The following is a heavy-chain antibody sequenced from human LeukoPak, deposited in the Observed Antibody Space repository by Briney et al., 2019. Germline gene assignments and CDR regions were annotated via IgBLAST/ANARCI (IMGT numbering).Heavy chain of an antibody. V-gene: IGHV4-39*07. CDR2: IYYSGST. D-gene: IGHD5-18*01. CDR3: ARYGYSYAHDY. CDR1: GFTFSSYW. Sequence: PGGSLRLSCAASGFTFSSYWMSWVRQPPGKGLEWIGSIYYSGSTYYNPSLKSRVTISVDTSKNQFSLKLSSVTAADTAVYYCARYGYSYAHDYWGQGTLVTVSS. J-gene: IGHJ4*02.